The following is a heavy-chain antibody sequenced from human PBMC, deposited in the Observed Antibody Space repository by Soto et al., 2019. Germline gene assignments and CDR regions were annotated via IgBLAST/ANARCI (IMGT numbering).Heavy chain of an antibody. V-gene: IGHV4-38-2*01. CDR3: AREDSTEGGMDV. Sequence: SETLSLTCAVSGDSISSGYYWAWIRQPPGKGLEWIGSIYHSGTTYYNPPLKSRVTISVDTSKNQFSLKLRSVTAADTAVYYCAREDSTEGGMDVWGQGTTVTVSS. CDR1: GDSISSGYY. D-gene: IGHD4-17*01. J-gene: IGHJ6*02. CDR2: IYHSGTT.